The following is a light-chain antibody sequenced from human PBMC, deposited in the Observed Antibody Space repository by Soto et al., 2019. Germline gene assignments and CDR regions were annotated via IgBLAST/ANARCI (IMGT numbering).Light chain of an antibody. CDR2: DVH. CDR3: SSYTGATTYV. J-gene: IGLJ1*01. V-gene: IGLV2-14*01. CDR1: SSDIGAYNY. Sequence: QSVLTQPASVSGSPGQSITISCTGTSSDIGAYNYASWYQQYPGEAPKVINYDVHHRPAGVSNRFSGSKSCITASLSISGLQTQDEADYYCSSYTGATTYVFGTGTKVTVL.